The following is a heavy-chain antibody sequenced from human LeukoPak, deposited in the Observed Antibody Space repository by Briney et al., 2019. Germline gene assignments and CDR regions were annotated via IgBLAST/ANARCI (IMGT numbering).Heavy chain of an antibody. CDR1: GGSISSSSYY. V-gene: IGHV4-39*01. CDR2: IYYSGST. J-gene: IGHJ4*02. D-gene: IGHD3-9*01. CDR3: ARGNYDILTGSGYYFDY. Sequence: SETLSLTCIVSGGSISSSSYYWGWTRQPPGKGLEWIGRIYYSGSTYYNPSFKSRVTISVDTSKNQFSLKLSSVTAADTAVYYCARGNYDILTGSGYYFDYWGQGTLVTVSS.